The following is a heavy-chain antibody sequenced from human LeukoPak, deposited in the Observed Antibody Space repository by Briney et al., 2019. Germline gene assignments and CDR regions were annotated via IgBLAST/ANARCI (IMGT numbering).Heavy chain of an antibody. CDR3: ARVPYSSAWDS. Sequence: PGGSLRLSCVASGFNFSSYSMTWVRQAPGKGLDWVSYIHSAANTIYYADSVKGRFTISRDNAKNSLYLQMNSLRVDDTAVYYCARVPYSSAWDSWGQGTLVTVSS. D-gene: IGHD6-25*01. J-gene: IGHJ4*02. CDR1: GFNFSSYS. V-gene: IGHV3-48*01. CDR2: IHSAANTI.